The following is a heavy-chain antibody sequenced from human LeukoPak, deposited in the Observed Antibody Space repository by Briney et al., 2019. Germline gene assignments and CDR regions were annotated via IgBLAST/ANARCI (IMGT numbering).Heavy chain of an antibody. V-gene: IGHV3-21*01. CDR1: GFTFSSYS. Sequence: GGSLTLSCAASGFTFSSYSMNWVRQAPGKGLEWVSSISSSSSYIYYADSVKGRFTISRDNAKNSLYLQMNSLRAEDTAVYYCARDSRMVRGVLNDYWGQGTLVTVSS. CDR2: ISSSSSYI. CDR3: ARDSRMVRGVLNDY. D-gene: IGHD3-10*01. J-gene: IGHJ4*02.